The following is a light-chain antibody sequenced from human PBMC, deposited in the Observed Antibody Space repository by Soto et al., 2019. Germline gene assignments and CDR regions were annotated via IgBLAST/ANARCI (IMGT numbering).Light chain of an antibody. CDR2: GAS. CDR3: QQYGGSPRT. J-gene: IGKJ1*01. CDR1: ESISSSY. Sequence: EIVLTQSPGTLSSSPGERATLSCRASESISSSYLAWYQQRPGQAPRLLIYGASTRATGIPDRFSGSGSGTDFTLTISRLEPEDSAVYYCQQYGGSPRTFGQGTKVEIK. V-gene: IGKV3-20*01.